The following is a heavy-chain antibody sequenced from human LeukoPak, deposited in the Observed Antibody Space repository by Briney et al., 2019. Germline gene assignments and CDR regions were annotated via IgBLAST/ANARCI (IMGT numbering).Heavy chain of an antibody. CDR2: IIPIFSTA. V-gene: IGHV1-69*01. D-gene: IGHD3-22*01. CDR3: AREGYYYDSSGPQPHDAFDI. J-gene: IGHJ3*02. CDR1: GGTFSSYA. Sequence: SVKVSCKASGGTFSSYAISWVRQAPGQGLEWMGGIIPIFSTANYAQKFQGRVTITADESTSTAYMELSSLRSEDTAVYYCAREGYYYDSSGPQPHDAFDIWGQGTMVTVSS.